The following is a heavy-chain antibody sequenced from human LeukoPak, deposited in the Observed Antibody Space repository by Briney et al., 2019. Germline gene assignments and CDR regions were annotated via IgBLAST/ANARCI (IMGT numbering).Heavy chain of an antibody. CDR1: GFTFSSYS. CDR3: AKDQRPDSGFDIDT. V-gene: IGHV3-23*01. D-gene: IGHD1-1*01. CDR2: IYPNDVTT. J-gene: IGHJ1*01. Sequence: GGSLRHSCIASGFTFSSYSINWVRQTPLKGLEWLSVIYPNDVTTYYSDSAQGRFTISRDNSKNTVYLQLDYLRVDDTAVYYCAKDQRPDSGFDIDTWGQGTLVTVS.